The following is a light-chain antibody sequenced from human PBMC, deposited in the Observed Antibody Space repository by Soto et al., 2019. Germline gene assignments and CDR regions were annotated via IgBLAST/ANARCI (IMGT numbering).Light chain of an antibody. CDR2: DAS. Sequence: EIVLTQSPATLSLSPGERATLSCRASQSVSSYLAWYQQKPGQAPRLLIYDASNRATGIPARFSGSGSGTDFTLTISSLEPEDFAVYYCQQRSNWPPELTFSGGTKVEIK. V-gene: IGKV3-11*01. CDR1: QSVSSY. J-gene: IGKJ4*01. CDR3: QQRSNWPPELT.